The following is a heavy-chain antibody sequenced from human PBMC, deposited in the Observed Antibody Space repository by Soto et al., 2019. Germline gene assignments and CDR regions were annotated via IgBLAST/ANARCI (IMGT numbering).Heavy chain of an antibody. CDR2: IYYSGST. J-gene: IGHJ5*02. CDR3: ARSGVGAKFYNWFDP. D-gene: IGHD1-26*01. V-gene: IGHV4-30-4*01. CDR1: GGSISSGDYY. Sequence: SETLSLTCTVSGGSISSGDYYWSWIRQPPGKGLEWIGYIYYSGSTYYNPSLKSRVTISVDTSKNQFSLKLSSVTAADTAMYYCARSGVGAKFYNWFDPWGQGTLVTVSS.